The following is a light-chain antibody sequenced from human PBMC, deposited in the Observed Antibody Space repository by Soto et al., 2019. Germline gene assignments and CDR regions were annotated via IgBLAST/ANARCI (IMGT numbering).Light chain of an antibody. J-gene: IGKJ4*01. CDR2: DAS. CDR1: QSVNSN. Sequence: EIVLTQSPGTLSVSPGDTATLSCRANQSVNSNLAWYQQKRGQPPRLLISDASTRASGIAARFSGAGSGTDFTLTISSLQSEDFAVYYCQQYNNWPPLPFGGGTKVEIK. CDR3: QQYNNWPPLP. V-gene: IGKV3-15*01.